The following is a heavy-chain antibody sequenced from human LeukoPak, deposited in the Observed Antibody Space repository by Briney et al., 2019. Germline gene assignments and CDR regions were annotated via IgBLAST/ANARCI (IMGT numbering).Heavy chain of an antibody. CDR1: GFTFSSYS. V-gene: IGHV3-15*01. D-gene: IGHD4-17*01. J-gene: IGHJ4*02. Sequence: KTGGSLRLSCAASGFTFSSYSMNWVRQAPGKGLEWVGRIKSKTDGGTTDYAAPVKGRFTISRDDSKNTLYLQMNSLKTEDTAVYYCTTDGGYGDYWFDYWGQGTLVTVSS. CDR3: TTDGGYGDYWFDY. CDR2: IKSKTDGGTT.